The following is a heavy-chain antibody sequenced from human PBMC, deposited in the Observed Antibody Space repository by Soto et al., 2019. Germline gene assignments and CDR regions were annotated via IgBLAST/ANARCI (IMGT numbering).Heavy chain of an antibody. V-gene: IGHV1-18*01. J-gene: IGHJ5*02. Sequence: ASVKVSCEASAYTFTNYGISWVRQAPGQGLEWMGWINTYNGNTNHAQKLQGRVTMTTDTSTSTAYMELRSLRSDDTAVYYCARGVGSGTYYNQYNWFDPWGQGTLVTSPQ. CDR1: AYTFTNYG. CDR2: INTYNGNT. CDR3: ARGVGSGTYYNQYNWFDP. D-gene: IGHD3-10*01.